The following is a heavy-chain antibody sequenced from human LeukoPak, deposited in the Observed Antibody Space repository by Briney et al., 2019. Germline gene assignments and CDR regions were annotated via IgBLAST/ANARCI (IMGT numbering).Heavy chain of an antibody. D-gene: IGHD1-26*01. CDR2: IYSGGST. CDR3: ARHPILGGSYLRGWFDP. Sequence: PGGSLRLSCAASGFTFSRYWMYWVRQAPGKGLEWVSVIYSGGSTYYADSVKGRFTISRDNSKNTLYLQMNSLRAEDTAVYYCARHPILGGSYLRGWFDPWGQGTLVTVSS. J-gene: IGHJ5*02. V-gene: IGHV3-66*04. CDR1: GFTFSRYW.